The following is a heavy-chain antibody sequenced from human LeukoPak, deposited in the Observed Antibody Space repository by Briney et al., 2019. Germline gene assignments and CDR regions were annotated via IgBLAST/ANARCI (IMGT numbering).Heavy chain of an antibody. D-gene: IGHD3-10*01. J-gene: IGHJ4*02. CDR1: SGSITAIDNHY. Sequence: PSETLSLTCSMSSGSITAIDNHYWGWLRQPPGKGLEWIGSINRGGHTYYNPPLESRLTISVATSKNQFSLMVTSVTAADTAVYYCAGKRAWVGEWAFDYWGPGTLVTVSS. CDR3: AGKRAWVGEWAFDY. CDR2: INRGGHT. V-gene: IGHV4-39*01.